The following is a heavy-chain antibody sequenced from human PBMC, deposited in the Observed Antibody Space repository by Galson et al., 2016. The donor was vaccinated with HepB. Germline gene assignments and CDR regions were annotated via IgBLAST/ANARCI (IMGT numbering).Heavy chain of an antibody. CDR2: IYWADDE. V-gene: IGHV2-5*02. CDR1: GFSLSTRGMS. Sequence: PALVKPTQTLTLTCTFSGFSLSTRGMSVGWIRQPPGKALEWLALIYWADDELYSPSLKSRLTITKDTSKNQVVLTMTNMAPVDTATYYCAHGSDDKSGYYIFSPFNVWGQGTMVTVSS. D-gene: IGHD3-22*01. CDR3: AHGSDDKSGYYIFSPFNV. J-gene: IGHJ3*01.